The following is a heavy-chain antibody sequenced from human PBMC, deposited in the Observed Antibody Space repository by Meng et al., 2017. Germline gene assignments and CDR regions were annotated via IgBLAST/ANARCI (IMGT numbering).Heavy chain of an antibody. D-gene: IGHD6-19*01. CDR1: GGSISSSNW. CDR2: IYHSGST. V-gene: IGHV4-4*02. Sequence: QGRLEGSGPGLVEPSGTPSLTCAVSGGSISSSNWWSWVRQPPGKGLEWIGEIYHSGSTNYNPSLKSRVTISVDKSKNQFSLKLSSVTAADTAVYYCARDRGAVAGTNFDYWGQGTLVTVSS. CDR3: ARDRGAVAGTNFDY. J-gene: IGHJ4*02.